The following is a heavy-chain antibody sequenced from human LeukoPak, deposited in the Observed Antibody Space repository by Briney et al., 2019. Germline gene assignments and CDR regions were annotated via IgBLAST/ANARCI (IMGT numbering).Heavy chain of an antibody. J-gene: IGHJ4*02. D-gene: IGHD2/OR15-2a*01. Sequence: GASVKVSCKASGYTFTSYAMNWVRQAPGQGLEWMGIINASGGSTSYAQKFQGRLTMTRDTSTRTVYMELSSLRSEDTAVYYCARAYADEVNTFDYWGQGTLVTVSS. CDR3: ARAYADEVNTFDY. CDR2: INASGGST. V-gene: IGHV1-46*01. CDR1: GYTFTSYA.